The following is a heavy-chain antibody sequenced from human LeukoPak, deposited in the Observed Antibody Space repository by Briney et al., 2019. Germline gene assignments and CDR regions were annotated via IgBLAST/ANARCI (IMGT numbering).Heavy chain of an antibody. D-gene: IGHD6-19*01. J-gene: IGHJ4*02. Sequence: PGGSLRLSCSASGLPFSSYAMHWVRQAPGKGLEYVSAIISNGGSTHYADSVKGRFTISRDNSKNTLNLQMTSLRAEDTAVYYCVKNGKSVAGTNHYYFDYWGQGTLVTVSS. CDR3: VKNGKSVAGTNHYYFDY. CDR2: IISNGGST. V-gene: IGHV3-64D*09. CDR1: GLPFSSYA.